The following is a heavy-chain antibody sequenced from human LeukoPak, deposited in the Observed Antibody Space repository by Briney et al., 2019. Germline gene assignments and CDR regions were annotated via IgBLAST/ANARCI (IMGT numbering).Heavy chain of an antibody. Sequence: ASVKVSCKASGYTFTGYDINWVRQATGQGLEWMGWMNPNSGNTGYAQKFQGRVTMTRNTSISTAYMELSSLRSEDTAVYYCARGLSHGSSWYSLGYYYYGMDVWGQGTTVTVSS. J-gene: IGHJ6*02. D-gene: IGHD6-13*01. CDR1: GYTFTGYD. CDR2: MNPNSGNT. V-gene: IGHV1-8*01. CDR3: ARGLSHGSSWYSLGYYYYGMDV.